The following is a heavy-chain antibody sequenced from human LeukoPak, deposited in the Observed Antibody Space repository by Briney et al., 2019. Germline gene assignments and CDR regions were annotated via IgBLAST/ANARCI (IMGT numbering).Heavy chain of an antibody. CDR2: SGNKANSYTT. CDR3: ARGGRGSPFDY. J-gene: IGHJ4*02. D-gene: IGHD1-1*01. Sequence: GGSLRLSCAVSGFTFSDHYMDWVRQAPGKGLEWVGRSGNKANSYTTEYAASVKGRFTISRDDSKNSLHLQMNSLKTEDTALYYCARGGRGSPFDYWGQGTLVTVSS. V-gene: IGHV3-72*01. CDR1: GFTFSDHY.